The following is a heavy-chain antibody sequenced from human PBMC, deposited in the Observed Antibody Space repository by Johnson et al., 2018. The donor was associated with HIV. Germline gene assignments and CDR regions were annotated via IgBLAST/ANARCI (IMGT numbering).Heavy chain of an antibody. CDR2: IRYDGSNK. CDR3: ARAPSVGADDAFDI. CDR1: GFTFSSYG. V-gene: IGHV3-30*02. Sequence: QVQLVESGGGVVQPGGSLRLSCAASGFTFSSYGMHWVRQAPGKGLEWVAFIRYDGSNKYYADSVKGRFTISRDNSKNTLYLQMNSLRPEDTALYYCARAPSVGADDAFDIWGQGTMVTVSS. D-gene: IGHD1-26*01. J-gene: IGHJ3*02.